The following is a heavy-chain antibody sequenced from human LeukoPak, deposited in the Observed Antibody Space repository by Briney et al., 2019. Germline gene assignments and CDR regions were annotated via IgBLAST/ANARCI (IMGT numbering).Heavy chain of an antibody. CDR2: IYPGDSDT. CDR1: GSLFTSYW. V-gene: IGHV5-51*01. CDR3: ARHLSPLLYIAAAGTDY. D-gene: IGHD6-13*01. Sequence: GGSLEISCQSSGSLFTSYWIGWVRQLPGKGLEGMGIIYPGDSDTRYSPSFQGQVTISADKSISTAYLQWSSLKASDTAMYYCARHLSPLLYIAAAGTDYWGQGTLVTVSS. J-gene: IGHJ4*02.